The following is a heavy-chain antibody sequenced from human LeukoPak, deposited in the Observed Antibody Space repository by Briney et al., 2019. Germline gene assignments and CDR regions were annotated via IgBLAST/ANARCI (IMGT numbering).Heavy chain of an antibody. Sequence: GGSLRLSCAASGFTFSSYGMSWVRQAPGKGLKWVSAISGSGGSTYYADSVKGRFTISRDNSKNTLYLQMNSLRAEDTAVYYCAKGRGWEASYYYYYMDVWGKGTTVTISS. CDR2: ISGSGGST. D-gene: IGHD1-26*01. CDR1: GFTFSSYG. CDR3: AKGRGWEASYYYYYMDV. J-gene: IGHJ6*03. V-gene: IGHV3-23*01.